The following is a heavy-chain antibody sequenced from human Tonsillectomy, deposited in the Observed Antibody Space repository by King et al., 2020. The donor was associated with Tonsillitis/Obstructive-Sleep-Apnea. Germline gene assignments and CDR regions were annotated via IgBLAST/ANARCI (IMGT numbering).Heavy chain of an antibody. J-gene: IGHJ6*04. CDR2: ISGYGTST. CDR3: ATAPLCFVELLPIDF. V-gene: IGHV3-23*04. Sequence: VQLVESGGGLVQPGGSLRLSCAASGFTFRSYAMSWVRQAPGKGLEWVSGISGYGTSTYYADSVKGRFTISRDNSKNTLYLKVNSLRAEDTAVYYCATAPLCFVELLPIDFWGRGTTVTVSS. D-gene: IGHD3-10*01. CDR1: GFTFRSYA.